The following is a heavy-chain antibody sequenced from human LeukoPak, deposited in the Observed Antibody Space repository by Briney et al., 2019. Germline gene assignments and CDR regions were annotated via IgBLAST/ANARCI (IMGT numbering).Heavy chain of an antibody. Sequence: GGSLRLSCAASGFTFSSFWMHWVRQAPGKGLVWVSRINSDGHSTMYADSVKGRFTISRDNAKNSLYLQMNSLRAEDTAVYYCAELGITMIGGVWGKGTTVTISS. CDR3: AELGITMIGGV. CDR1: GFTFSSFW. J-gene: IGHJ6*04. CDR2: INSDGHST. D-gene: IGHD3-10*02. V-gene: IGHV3-74*03.